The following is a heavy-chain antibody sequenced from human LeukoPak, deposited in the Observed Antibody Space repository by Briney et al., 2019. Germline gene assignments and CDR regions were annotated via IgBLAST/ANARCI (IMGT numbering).Heavy chain of an antibody. CDR2: VSSSGATI. V-gene: IGHV3-23*01. CDR3: AKKNDLDY. J-gene: IGHJ4*02. Sequence: PRGSLRLSCAASGFTFSSYAMSWVRQAPGKGLEWVSSVSSSGATIYYEDSVKGRFTVSRDNSKNTLYLQMNSLRAEDTAVYYCAKKNDLDYWGQGTLVTVSS. D-gene: IGHD1-1*01. CDR1: GFTFSSYA.